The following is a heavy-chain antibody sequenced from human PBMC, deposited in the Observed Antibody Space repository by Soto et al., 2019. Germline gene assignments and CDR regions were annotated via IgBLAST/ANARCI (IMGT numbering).Heavy chain of an antibody. CDR1: GDTFTSYY. D-gene: IGHD2-2*01. CDR3: ARDTIIVVVPAARTYYYYGMDV. V-gene: IGHV1-46*03. J-gene: IGHJ6*02. Sequence: ASVKVSCKASGDTFTSYYMHWVRQAPGQGLEWMGIINPSGGSTSYAQKFQGRVTMTRDTSTSTVYMELSSLRSEDTAVYYCARDTIIVVVPAARTYYYYGMDVWGQGTTVTVSS. CDR2: INPSGGST.